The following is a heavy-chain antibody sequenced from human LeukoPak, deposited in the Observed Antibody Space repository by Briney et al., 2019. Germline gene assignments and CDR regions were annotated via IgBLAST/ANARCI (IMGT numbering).Heavy chain of an antibody. CDR1: GFTFSSYG. V-gene: IGHV3-7*01. Sequence: GRSLRLSCAASGFTFSSYGMHWVRQAPGKGLEWVAKIKQDGREKYYVDSVKGRFTISRDNTKNSLYLQMNSLRAEDTAVYYCARDPLWLGRGIFDYWGQGTLVTVSS. J-gene: IGHJ4*02. CDR2: IKQDGREK. D-gene: IGHD6-19*01. CDR3: ARDPLWLGRGIFDY.